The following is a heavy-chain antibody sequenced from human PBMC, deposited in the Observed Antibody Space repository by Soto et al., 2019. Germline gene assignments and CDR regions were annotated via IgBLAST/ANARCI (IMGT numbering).Heavy chain of an antibody. CDR1: GFTFSNAW. Sequence: GGSLRLSCAASGFTFSNAWMNWVRQAPGKGLEWVGRIKSKTDGGTTDYAAPVKGRFTISRDDSKNTLYLQMNSLKTEDTAVYYCTTDEVAAAAGTRRDLAPFDYWGQGTLVTVSS. V-gene: IGHV3-15*07. CDR2: IKSKTDGGTT. J-gene: IGHJ4*02. D-gene: IGHD6-13*01. CDR3: TTDEVAAAAGTRRDLAPFDY.